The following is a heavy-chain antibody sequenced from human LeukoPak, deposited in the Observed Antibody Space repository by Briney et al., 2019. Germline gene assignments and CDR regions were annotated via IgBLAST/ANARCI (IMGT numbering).Heavy chain of an antibody. J-gene: IGHJ3*02. V-gene: IGHV4-30-4*01. CDR3: ARHPPHTPHYYDMHGAFDI. D-gene: IGHD3-22*01. Sequence: PSETLSLTCTVSGVSISSGDYYWSWIRQPPGKGLEWVGYIYTSGSTNYNPSLKSRVTISVDTSKNQFSLKLSSVTAADTAVYYCARHPPHTPHYYDMHGAFDIWGQGTMVTVSS. CDR2: IYTSGST. CDR1: GVSISSGDYY.